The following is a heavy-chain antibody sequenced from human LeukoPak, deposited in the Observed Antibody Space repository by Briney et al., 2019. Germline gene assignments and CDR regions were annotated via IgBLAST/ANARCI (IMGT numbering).Heavy chain of an antibody. V-gene: IGHV1-2*02. J-gene: IGHJ3*02. Sequence: GASVKVSCKASGYTFTGYYMHWVRQAPGQGLEWMGWINPNSGGTNYAQKFQGRATMTEDTSTDTAYMELSSLRSEDTAVYYCATDGFGIVGATKHDAFDIWGQGTMVTVSS. CDR1: GYTFTGYY. CDR3: ATDGFGIVGATKHDAFDI. CDR2: INPNSGGT. D-gene: IGHD1-26*01.